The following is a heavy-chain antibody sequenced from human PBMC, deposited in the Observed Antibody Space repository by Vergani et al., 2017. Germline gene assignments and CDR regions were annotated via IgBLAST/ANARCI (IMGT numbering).Heavy chain of an antibody. CDR3: VYRKTEWGTTGCFYPFYYYYYMDV. CDR2: IYWNDDQ. CDR1: GFSLNTRGVS. Sequence: QITLKESGPTFVKPTQTLTLTCTFSGFSLNTRGVSVAWIRQPPGKALDWLALIYWNDDQHYSPSLNNRVTITKDTSKNQVVLTMTNMDYVDTGTYYCVYRKTEWGTTGCFYPFYYYYYMDVWGKGTTVTVSS. J-gene: IGHJ6*03. V-gene: IGHV2-5*04. D-gene: IGHD1-7*01.